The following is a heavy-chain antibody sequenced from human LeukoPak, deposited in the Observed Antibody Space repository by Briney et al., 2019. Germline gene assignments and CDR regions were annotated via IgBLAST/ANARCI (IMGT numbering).Heavy chain of an antibody. CDR3: AGGVDFWSGYYRVEDPFDY. CDR1: GGSISSGSYY. J-gene: IGHJ4*02. V-gene: IGHV4-61*02. CDR2: IYTSGST. Sequence: SQTLSLTCTVSGGSISSGSYYWSWIRQPAGKGLEWIGRIYTSGSTNYNPSLKSRVTISVDTSKNQFSLKLSSVTAADTAVYYCAGGVDFWSGYYRVEDPFDYWGQGTLVTVSS. D-gene: IGHD3-3*01.